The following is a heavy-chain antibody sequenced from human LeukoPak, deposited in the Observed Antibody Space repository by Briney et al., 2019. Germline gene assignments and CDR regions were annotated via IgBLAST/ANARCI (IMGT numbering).Heavy chain of an antibody. J-gene: IGHJ4*02. CDR3: ARGYYCGSGSYNPYDY. Sequence: SVKVSCKASGGTFSSYAISWVRQAPGQGLEWMGGIIPIFGTANYAQKFQGRVTITADKSTSTAYMELSSLRSEDTAVYYCARGYYCGSGSYNPYDYWGQGTLVTVSS. V-gene: IGHV1-69*06. CDR2: IIPIFGTA. CDR1: GGTFSSYA. D-gene: IGHD3-10*01.